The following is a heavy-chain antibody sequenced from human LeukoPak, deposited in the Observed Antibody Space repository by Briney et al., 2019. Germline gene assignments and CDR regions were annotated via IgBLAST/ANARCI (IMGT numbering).Heavy chain of an antibody. D-gene: IGHD6-19*01. CDR3: ARRTYTTGWN. J-gene: IGHJ4*02. V-gene: IGHV4-39*07. CDR1: GGSISSSSYY. Sequence: SETLSLTCIVPGGSISSSSYYWAWLRQSPVKGLEWIGTFSSGGSAYYNPSLTSRFSISKDTSDNQFSLRLSSVTAADTAVYYCARRTYTTGWNWGQGTLVTVSP. CDR2: FSSGGSA.